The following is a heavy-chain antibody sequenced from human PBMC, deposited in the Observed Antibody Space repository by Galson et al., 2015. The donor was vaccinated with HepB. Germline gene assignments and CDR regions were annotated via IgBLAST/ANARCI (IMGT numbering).Heavy chain of an antibody. Sequence: SLRLSCAASGFTFSSYSMTWVRQAPGKGLEWVSYISSSRPTIYYADSVKGRFTISRDNAKNSLYLQMNSLRAEGTAMYYCARQGIAAANWGQGTLVTVSS. CDR2: ISSSRPTI. CDR1: GFTFSSYS. V-gene: IGHV3-48*01. J-gene: IGHJ4*02. CDR3: ARQGIAAAN. D-gene: IGHD6-13*01.